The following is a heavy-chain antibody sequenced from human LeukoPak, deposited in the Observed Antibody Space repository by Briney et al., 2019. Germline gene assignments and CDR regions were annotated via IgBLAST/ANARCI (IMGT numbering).Heavy chain of an antibody. CDR2: IVVDSGKT. D-gene: IGHD6-13*01. CDR1: GFTFTTFA. J-gene: IGHJ4*02. Sequence: SVKVSCKTSGFTFTTFAMQWMRQARGQGLEWIGWIVVDSGKTDFAQKFQDRVTITTDISTKTAYMELSSLRSEDTAVYYCAAVSPTKPYSFNWFYFDHWGLGTLVTVSS. V-gene: IGHV1-58*02. CDR3: AAVSPTKPYSFNWFYFDH.